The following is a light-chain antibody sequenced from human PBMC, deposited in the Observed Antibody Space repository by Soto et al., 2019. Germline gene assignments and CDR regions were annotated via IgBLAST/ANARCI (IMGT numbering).Light chain of an antibody. Sequence: QSVLTQPASVSGSPGQSITISCTGTSTDFGNFNLVSWYQQYPGKAPKLIIYEGTKRPSGISNRFSGSTSGNTASLTTSGLQAEDEADYHCCSSAGSLTFVFGTGTKLTVL. CDR3: CSSAGSLTFV. V-gene: IGLV2-23*03. CDR1: STDFGNFNL. J-gene: IGLJ1*01. CDR2: EGT.